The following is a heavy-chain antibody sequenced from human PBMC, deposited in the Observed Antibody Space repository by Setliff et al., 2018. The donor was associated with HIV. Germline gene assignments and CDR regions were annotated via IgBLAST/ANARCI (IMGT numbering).Heavy chain of an antibody. CDR2: IHHSGSS. Sequence: PSETLSLTCTASGDSIITYYWTWIRQPPGKGLKWIGYIHHSGSSDYTPSLRSRVTMSVDTSKNQFSLKLTSVTAADTAVYYCAREHDYSNYRRLDSWGQGILVTVSS. V-gene: IGHV4-4*08. D-gene: IGHD4-4*01. CDR1: GDSIITYY. J-gene: IGHJ4*02. CDR3: AREHDYSNYRRLDS.